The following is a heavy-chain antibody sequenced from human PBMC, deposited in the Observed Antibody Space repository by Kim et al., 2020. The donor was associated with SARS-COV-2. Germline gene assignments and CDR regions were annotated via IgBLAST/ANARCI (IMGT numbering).Heavy chain of an antibody. CDR2: INHSGST. Sequence: SETLSLTCAVYGGSFSGYYWSWIRQPPGKGLEWIGEINHSGSTNYNPSLKSRVTISVDTSKNQFSLKLSSVTAADTAVYYCARARSRDGYNYDYWGQGTL. D-gene: IGHD5-12*01. J-gene: IGHJ4*02. CDR1: GGSFSGYY. CDR3: ARARSRDGYNYDY. V-gene: IGHV4-34*01.